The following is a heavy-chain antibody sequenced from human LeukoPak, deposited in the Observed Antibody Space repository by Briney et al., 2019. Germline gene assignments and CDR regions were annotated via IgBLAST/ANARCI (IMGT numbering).Heavy chain of an antibody. CDR1: GGTFSSYA. D-gene: IGHD3-22*01. CDR2: IIPIFGTA. CDR3: ARLLIGSNKYYFDY. V-gene: IGHV1-69*01. Sequence: GASVKVSCKASGGTFSSYAISWVRQAPGQGLEWMGGIIPIFGTANYAQKLQGRVTITADESTSTAYMELSSLRSENTAVYYCARLLIGSNKYYFDYWGQGTLVTVSS. J-gene: IGHJ4*02.